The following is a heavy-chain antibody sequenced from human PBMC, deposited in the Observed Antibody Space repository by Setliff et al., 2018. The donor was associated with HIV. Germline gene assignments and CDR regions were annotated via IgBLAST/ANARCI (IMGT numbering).Heavy chain of an antibody. CDR3: AKWFGEFFRAFDR. D-gene: IGHD3-10*01. CDR2: ISAGGGST. CDR1: GFTFSTYA. V-gene: IGHV3-23*01. Sequence: GGSLRLSCAVSGFTFSTYAMSWVRQAPGKGLEWVSTISAGGGSTYYADSVQGRFTISRDNSKNMLYLQMNSLRAEDTAVYYCAKWFGEFFRAFDRWGQGTMVTVSS. J-gene: IGHJ3*01.